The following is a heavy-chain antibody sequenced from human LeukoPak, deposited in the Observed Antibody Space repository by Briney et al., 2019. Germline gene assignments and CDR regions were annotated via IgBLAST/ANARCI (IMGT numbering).Heavy chain of an antibody. J-gene: IGHJ5*02. CDR3: ARGTGSWLRLTRWFDP. V-gene: IGHV1-8*01. D-gene: IGHD5-12*01. Sequence: ASEKVSCKASGYTFTNYDINWVRQATGQGLEWMGWMNPNSDNTDYAQKFQGRVTMTRNTSISTAYMELSSLVSEDTAVYYCARGTGSWLRLTRWFDPWGQGTLVTVSS. CDR2: MNPNSDNT. CDR1: GYTFTNYD.